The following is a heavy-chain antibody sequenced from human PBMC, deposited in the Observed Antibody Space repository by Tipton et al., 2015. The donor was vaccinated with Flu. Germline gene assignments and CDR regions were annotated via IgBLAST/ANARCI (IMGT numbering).Heavy chain of an antibody. CDR1: GFGFNKYW. Sequence: SLRLSCAASGFGFNKYWMSWVRQAPGKGLEWVANIKQDGSQKYYVDSVKGRFTIFRDNAKNSLYLQMNSLRAEDAAVYYCASYSGYHSVVPNYFDYWGPGTSVTVSS. J-gene: IGHJ4*02. D-gene: IGHD6-25*01. CDR3: ASYSGYHSVVPNYFDY. CDR2: IKQDGSQK. V-gene: IGHV3-7*01.